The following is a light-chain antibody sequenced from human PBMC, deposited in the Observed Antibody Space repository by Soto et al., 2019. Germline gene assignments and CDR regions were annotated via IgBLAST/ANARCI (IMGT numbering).Light chain of an antibody. V-gene: IGKV3-11*01. CDR3: EHRSNWPMYT. Sequence: EIVLTQSPATLSLSPGERATLSCRASQSVSSYLAWYQQKPGEAPRLLIYAASNRATGIPARFSGSGSGTAFTLTISSLEPEDCAVYYCEHRSNWPMYTFGQGTKLEIK. J-gene: IGKJ2*01. CDR2: AAS. CDR1: QSVSSY.